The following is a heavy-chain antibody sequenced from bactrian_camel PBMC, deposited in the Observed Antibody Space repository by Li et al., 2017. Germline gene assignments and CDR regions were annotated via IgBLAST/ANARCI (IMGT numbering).Heavy chain of an antibody. Sequence: HVQLVESGGGSVQAGGSLRLACVASGVPRNNFCMAWFRQTPGQKREAVAAITTGGSSTMYHDSVKGRFTISRESGKNTVHLQMNSLKPEDTAMYYCAARGPYCYTKLSVRDFTYWGQGTQVTVS. J-gene: IGHJ6*01. D-gene: IGHD2*01. CDR3: AARGPYCYTKLSVRDFTY. CDR2: ITTGGSST. CDR1: GVPRNNFC. V-gene: IGHV3S53*01.